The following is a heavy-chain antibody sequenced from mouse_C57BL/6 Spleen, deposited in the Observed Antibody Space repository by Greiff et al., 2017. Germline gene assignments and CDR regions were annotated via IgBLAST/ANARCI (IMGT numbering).Heavy chain of an antibody. CDR2: ISSGGSYT. CDR1: GFTFSSYG. CDR3: ARQGNYEGWFDY. J-gene: IGHJ2*01. D-gene: IGHD1-1*01. V-gene: IGHV5-6*01. Sequence: EVQLVESGGDLVKPGGSLKLSCAASGFTFSSYGMSWVRQTPDKRLEWVATISSGGSYTYYPDSVKGRFTISRDNAKNTLYLQMSSLKSEDTAMYYCARQGNYEGWFDYWGQGTTLTVSS.